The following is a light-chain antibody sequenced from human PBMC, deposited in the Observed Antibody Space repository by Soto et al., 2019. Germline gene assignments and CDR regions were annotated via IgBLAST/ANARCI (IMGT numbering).Light chain of an antibody. Sequence: QSALTQPASVSGSPGQSITISCTGTSSDVGGYNYVSWYQQHPGKAPKLMIYDVSNRPSGVSNRFSGSKSGNTASLTISGLQAEDEAVYYCSSYTRSSTRVFGGGTKLTVL. CDR3: SSYTRSSTRV. V-gene: IGLV2-14*01. CDR2: DVS. CDR1: SSDVGGYNY. J-gene: IGLJ3*02.